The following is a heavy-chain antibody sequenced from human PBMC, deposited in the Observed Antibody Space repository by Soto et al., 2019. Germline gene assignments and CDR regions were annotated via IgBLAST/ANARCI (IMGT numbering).Heavy chain of an antibody. V-gene: IGHV1-69*13. CDR3: GRGGHGVDY. CDR2: IIPIFDAP. Sequence: GPPVKVSCKASGGNLSSYPLSWVRQAPGQGLEWMGGIIPIFDAPNYAQKFQGRVTITADESTSTAYMELSSLRPEDTAIYYCGRGGHGVDYWGWGTLVTVSS. J-gene: IGHJ4*02. CDR1: GGNLSSYP.